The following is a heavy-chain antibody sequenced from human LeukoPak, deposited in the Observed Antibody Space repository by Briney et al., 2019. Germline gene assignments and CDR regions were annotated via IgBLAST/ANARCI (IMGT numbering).Heavy chain of an antibody. D-gene: IGHD2-2*01. Sequence: SETLSLTCTVSGGSISSYYWSWIRQPPGKGLEWGGYIYYSGSTNYNPSLKSRVTISVDRSKNQFSLKLSSVTAADTAVYYCARDRTSGSNLGYWGQGTLVTVSS. CDR2: IYYSGST. CDR1: GGSISSYY. CDR3: ARDRTSGSNLGY. V-gene: IGHV4-59*12. J-gene: IGHJ4*02.